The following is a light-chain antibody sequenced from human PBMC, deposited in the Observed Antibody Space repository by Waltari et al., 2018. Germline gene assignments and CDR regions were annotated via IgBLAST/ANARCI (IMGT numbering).Light chain of an antibody. J-gene: IGLJ2*01. CDR2: DVT. V-gene: IGLV2-14*03. CDR3: SSYTPTSILV. Sequence: QSALTQPASVSGSPGQSLTLSCSGTSTDFGSYNFVSWYQQPPGTPPKLLIYDVTKRPPGVSGRFSGSKSGNTASLTISGLQPEDEADYFCSSYTPTSILVFGGGTKLTV. CDR1: STDFGSYNF.